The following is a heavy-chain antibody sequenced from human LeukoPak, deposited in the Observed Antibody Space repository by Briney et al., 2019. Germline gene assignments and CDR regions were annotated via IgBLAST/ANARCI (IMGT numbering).Heavy chain of an antibody. CDR3: ARAICSGGSCGLDY. D-gene: IGHD2-15*01. Sequence: ASVKVSCKASGYTFTNSYIHWVRQAPGQVLEWMGIINPSGGSTSYAQKFQGRVTMTRDMSTSTVYMELSSLRSEDTAVYYCARAICSGGSCGLDYWGQGTLVTVSS. J-gene: IGHJ4*02. CDR1: GYTFTNSY. CDR2: INPSGGST. V-gene: IGHV1-46*01.